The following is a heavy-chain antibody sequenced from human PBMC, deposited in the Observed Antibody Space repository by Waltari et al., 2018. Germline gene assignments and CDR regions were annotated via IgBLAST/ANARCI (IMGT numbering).Heavy chain of an antibody. CDR1: GASIYSHY. CDR2: FYYSGGP. J-gene: IGHJ4*02. V-gene: IGHV4-59*08. CDR3: ARSTSGYYSPFDS. Sequence: LVKPSETLSLTCSVSGASIYSHYWSWIRQPPGKGLEWLGSFYYSGGPNYNPSLQGRVSISLHTSKNEVSLKLTSVTAADTAVYYCARSTSGYYSPFDSWGQGTLVTVSS. D-gene: IGHD3-22*01.